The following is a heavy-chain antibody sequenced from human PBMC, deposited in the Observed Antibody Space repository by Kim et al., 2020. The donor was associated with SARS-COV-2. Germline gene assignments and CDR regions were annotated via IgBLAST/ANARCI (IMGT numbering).Heavy chain of an antibody. J-gene: IGHJ6*02. CDR3: ARVAMVRGVWGDYYYYYGMDV. Sequence: SETLSLTCTVSGGSISSGDYYWSWIRQPPGKGLEWIGYIYYSGSTYYNPSLKSRVTISVDTSKNQFSLKLSSVTAADTAVYYCARVAMVRGVWGDYYYYYGMDVWGQGTTVTVSS. CDR1: GGSISSGDYY. D-gene: IGHD3-10*01. V-gene: IGHV4-30-4*01. CDR2: IYYSGST.